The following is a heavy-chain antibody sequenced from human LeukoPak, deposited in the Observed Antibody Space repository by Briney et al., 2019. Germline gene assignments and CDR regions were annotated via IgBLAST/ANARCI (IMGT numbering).Heavy chain of an antibody. CDR3: ARDLWHIARYGHYMDV. V-gene: IGHV3-21*01. CDR1: GFSFSDYS. J-gene: IGHJ6*03. Sequence: GGSLRLSCVASGFSFSDYSMNWVRQAPGKGLEWVSSINSRSNDIYYADSVKGRSTISRDNAKNSLYLQMNSLRAEDTAVYYCARDLWHIARYGHYMDVWGKGTTVTISS. D-gene: IGHD2-21*01. CDR2: INSRSNDI.